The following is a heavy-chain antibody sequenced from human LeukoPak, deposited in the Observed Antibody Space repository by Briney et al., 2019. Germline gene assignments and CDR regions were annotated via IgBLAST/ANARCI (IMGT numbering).Heavy chain of an antibody. CDR2: IIPILGIA. D-gene: IGHD3-22*01. J-gene: IGHJ3*02. CDR3: ARDGYYYDSSGYYYYLGDAFDI. V-gene: IGHV1-69*04. Sequence: SVKVSCKASGGTFSSYTISWVRQAPGQGLEWMGRIIPILGIANYAQKFQGRVTITADKSTSTAYMELSSLRSEDTAVYYCARDGYYYDSSGYYYYLGDAFDIWGQGTMVTVSS. CDR1: GGTFSSYT.